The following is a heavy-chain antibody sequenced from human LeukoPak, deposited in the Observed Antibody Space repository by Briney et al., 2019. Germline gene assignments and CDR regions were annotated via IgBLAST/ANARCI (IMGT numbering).Heavy chain of an antibody. CDR3: ARVPLSDSSGHYYPH. CDR2: INGGNGDA. Sequence: ASVKVSCKTSGYTFTIYGMHWVRQAPGQRLEWMGWINGGNGDAKYSQKFQGRVIIIRDTSASTAYMELSSLRSEDTAVYYCARVPLSDSSGHYYPHWGQGTLVTVSS. V-gene: IGHV1-3*01. CDR1: GYTFTIYG. J-gene: IGHJ1*01. D-gene: IGHD3-22*01.